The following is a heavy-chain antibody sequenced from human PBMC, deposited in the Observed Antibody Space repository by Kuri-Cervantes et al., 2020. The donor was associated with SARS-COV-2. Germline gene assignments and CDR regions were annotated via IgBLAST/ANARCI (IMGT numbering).Heavy chain of an antibody. Sequence: LRLSCTVSGGSISSGSYYWSWIRQPAGKGLEWIGYIYTSGSTNYNPSLKSRVTMSVDTSKNQFSLKLSSVTAADTAVYYCARDKFEMATIPDAFDIWGQGTMVTVSS. CDR3: ARDKFEMATIPDAFDI. CDR1: GGSISSGSYY. J-gene: IGHJ3*02. D-gene: IGHD5-24*01. V-gene: IGHV4-61*09. CDR2: IYTSGST.